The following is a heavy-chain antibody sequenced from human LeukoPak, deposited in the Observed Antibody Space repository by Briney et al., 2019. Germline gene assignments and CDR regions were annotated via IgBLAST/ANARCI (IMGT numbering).Heavy chain of an antibody. CDR1: GYTFTSYG. D-gene: IGHD1-26*01. J-gene: IGHJ6*03. CDR3: ARDSNGGYPVYYYMDV. Sequence: ASVKVSCKASGYTFTSYGISWVRQAPGQGLEWMGWISAYNGNTNYAQKLQGRVTMTTDTSTSTAYMELRSLRSDDTAVYYCARDSNGGYPVYYYMDVWGKGTTVTVSS. CDR2: ISAYNGNT. V-gene: IGHV1-18*01.